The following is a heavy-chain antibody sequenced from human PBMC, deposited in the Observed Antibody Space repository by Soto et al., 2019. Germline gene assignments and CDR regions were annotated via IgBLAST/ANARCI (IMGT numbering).Heavy chain of an antibody. CDR2: ISYDGSNK. V-gene: IGHV3-30*18. D-gene: IGHD6-13*01. CDR3: AKDGSRAAAGTTLYYYGMDV. CDR1: GFTFSSYG. J-gene: IGHJ6*02. Sequence: GSLRLSCAASGFTFSSYGMHWVRQAPGKGLEWVAVISYDGSNKYYADSVKGRFTISRDYSKNTLYLQMNSLRAEDTAVYYCAKDGSRAAAGTTLYYYGMDVWGQGTTVTVSS.